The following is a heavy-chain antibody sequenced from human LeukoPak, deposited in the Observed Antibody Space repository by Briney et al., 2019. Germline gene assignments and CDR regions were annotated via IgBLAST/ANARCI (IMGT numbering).Heavy chain of an antibody. CDR3: ARQGTSIVGATIDY. CDR1: GGSISSYY. J-gene: IGHJ4*02. V-gene: IGHV4-4*07. Sequence: SETLSLTCTVSGGSISSYYWSWIRQPAGKGLEWIGRIYTSGSTNYNPSLRSRVTMSVDTSKNQFSLKLTSVTAADTALYYCARQGTSIVGATIDYWGQGTLVTVSS. CDR2: IYTSGST. D-gene: IGHD1-26*01.